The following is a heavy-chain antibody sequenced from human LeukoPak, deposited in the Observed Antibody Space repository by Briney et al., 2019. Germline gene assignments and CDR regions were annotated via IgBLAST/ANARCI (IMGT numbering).Heavy chain of an antibody. Sequence: QTSETLSLTCTVSGGSIGSYYWSWIRQPPGKGLEWIGSIYYSGSTYYNPSLKSRVTISVDTSKNQFSLKLSSVTAADTAVYYCARPGSSSWGRFDPWGQGTLVTVSS. CDR2: IYYSGST. V-gene: IGHV4-39*01. CDR1: GGSIGSYY. CDR3: ARPGSSSWGRFDP. J-gene: IGHJ5*02. D-gene: IGHD6-13*01.